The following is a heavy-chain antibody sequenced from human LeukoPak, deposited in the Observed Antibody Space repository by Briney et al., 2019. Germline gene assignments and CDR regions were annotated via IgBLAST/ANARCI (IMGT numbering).Heavy chain of an antibody. V-gene: IGHV1-3*04. D-gene: IGHD2-15*01. CDR2: IKTNNGDT. Sequence: ASVKVSCKASGYTFIAYVIHWVRLAPGQRLEWVGWIKTNNGDTKYSEKFQGRVTITRDTSASTAYMELSSLRSEDTAVYYCARVNPPEGRYCSGGSCYPYYYYGMDVWGQGTTVTVSS. J-gene: IGHJ6*02. CDR1: GYTFIAYV. CDR3: ARVNPPEGRYCSGGSCYPYYYYGMDV.